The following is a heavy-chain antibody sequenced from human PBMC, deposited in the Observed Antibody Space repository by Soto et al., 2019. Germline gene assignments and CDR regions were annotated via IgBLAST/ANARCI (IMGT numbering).Heavy chain of an antibody. D-gene: IGHD6-19*01. CDR2: IIDSGGRA. CDR1: GFTFNTYA. V-gene: IGHV3-23*01. CDR3: AKELVNSGWTYFDY. Sequence: GGSLILSCAASGFTFNTYAMSWVRQAPGKGLELVSAIIDSGGRAYYADSVKGRFTISRDNSKNTLYLQMNSLRAEDTAVYFCAKELVNSGWTYFDYWGQGTLVTVSS. J-gene: IGHJ4*02.